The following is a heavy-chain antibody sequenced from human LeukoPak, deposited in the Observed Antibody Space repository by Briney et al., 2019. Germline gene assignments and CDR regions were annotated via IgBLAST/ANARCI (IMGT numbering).Heavy chain of an antibody. CDR3: AREDFFGEIDY. V-gene: IGHV1-18*01. CDR1: GYTFTSYG. J-gene: IGHJ4*02. Sequence: GASVTVSCKASGYTFTSYGISWVRQAPGQGLEWMGWISAYNGNTNYAQKLQGRVTMTTDISTSTAYMELRSLRSDDTAVYYCAREDFFGEIDYWGQGTLVTVSS. CDR2: ISAYNGNT. D-gene: IGHD3-10*01.